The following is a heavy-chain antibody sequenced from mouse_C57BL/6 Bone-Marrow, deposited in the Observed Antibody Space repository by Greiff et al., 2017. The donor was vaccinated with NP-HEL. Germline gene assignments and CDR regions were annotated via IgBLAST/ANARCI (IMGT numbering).Heavy chain of an antibody. CDR3: ARWGGPWFAY. J-gene: IGHJ3*01. CDR1: GYTFTSYG. Sequence: QVQLKESGAELARPGASVKLSCKASGYTFTSYGISWVKQRTGQGLEWIGEIYPRSGNTYYNEKFKGKATLTADKSSSTAYMELRSLTSEDSAVYFCARWGGPWFAYWDQGNLVTVSA. V-gene: IGHV1-81*01. CDR2: IYPRSGNT.